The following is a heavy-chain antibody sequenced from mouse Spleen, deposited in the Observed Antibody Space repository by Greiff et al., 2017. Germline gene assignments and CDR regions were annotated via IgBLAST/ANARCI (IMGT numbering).Heavy chain of an antibody. CDR1: GYSFTSYW. D-gene: IGHD1-1*01. J-gene: IGHJ2*01. V-gene: IGHV1S126*01. Sequence: VQLQESGPQLVRPGASVKISCKASGYSFTSYWMHWVKQRPGQGLEWIGMIDPSDSETRLNQKFKDKATLTVDKSSSTAYMQLSSPTSEDSAVYYCARGSIYYYGSSLHYFDYWGQGTTLTVSS. CDR2: IDPSDSET. CDR3: ARGSIYYYGSSLHYFDY.